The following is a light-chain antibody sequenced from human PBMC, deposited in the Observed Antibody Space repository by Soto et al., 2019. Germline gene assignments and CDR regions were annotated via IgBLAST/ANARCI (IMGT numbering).Light chain of an antibody. CDR3: QSADRSGIWV. Sequence: SYELTQSPSLSVSPGQTARITCSGDTLPKQFAYWYQQKPGQAPTVVIFKDSDRPSGIPERFSGSTSGTTVTLTISGVQAEDEADYYCQSADRSGIWVFGGGTKLTVL. CDR1: TLPKQF. V-gene: IGLV3-25*02. J-gene: IGLJ3*02. CDR2: KDS.